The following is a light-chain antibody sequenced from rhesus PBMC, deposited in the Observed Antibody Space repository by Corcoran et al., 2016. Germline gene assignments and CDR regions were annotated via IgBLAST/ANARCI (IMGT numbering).Light chain of an antibody. CDR1: NIGSEL. J-gene: IGLJ6*01. CDR3: QVCDTTNNDDS. V-gene: IGLV3-44*01. Sequence: SYDLTQLPSISVTPGQTATITCGGANIGSELVNWYQQKPPQAPVLVIYYDSERPSRIPDRFSGSKSGDMATLTIRGVEAWDEADYYCQVCDTTNNDDSFGSGTRLTVL. CDR2: YDS.